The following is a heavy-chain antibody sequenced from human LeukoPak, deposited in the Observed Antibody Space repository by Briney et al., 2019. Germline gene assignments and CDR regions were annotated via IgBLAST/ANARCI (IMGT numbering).Heavy chain of an antibody. V-gene: IGHV3-48*01. J-gene: IGHJ3*02. CDR3: ARDTRGYTSDDAFDI. D-gene: IGHD3-16*02. CDR2: ISSSSSTI. Sequence: GGSLILSCAASGFTFSSYSMNWVRQAPGKGLEWVSYISSSSSTIYYADSVKGRLTISRDNAKNSLYLQMNSLTAEDTAMYYCARDTRGYTSDDAFDIWGQGTMVTVSS. CDR1: GFTFSSYS.